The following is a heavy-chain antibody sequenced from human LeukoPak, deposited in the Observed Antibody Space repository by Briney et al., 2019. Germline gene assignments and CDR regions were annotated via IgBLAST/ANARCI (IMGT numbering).Heavy chain of an antibody. CDR1: GFTFSKYW. Sequence: GGSLRLSCAASGFTFSKYWMVSARQAPGKGLESVSRINTDGTVTTYADSVKGRFTVSRDNADNTMFLQMNSVRDEDTAVYYCATKQWLAPPPDSWGQGTPVTVSS. V-gene: IGHV3-74*01. J-gene: IGHJ4*02. CDR3: ATKQWLAPPPDS. CDR2: INTDGTVT. D-gene: IGHD6-19*01.